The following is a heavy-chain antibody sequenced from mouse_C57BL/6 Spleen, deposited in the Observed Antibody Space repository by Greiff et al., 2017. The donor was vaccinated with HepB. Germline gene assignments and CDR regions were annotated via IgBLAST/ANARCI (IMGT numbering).Heavy chain of an antibody. CDR1: GYTFTDYN. CDR3: ARERSYGSSPSWFAY. J-gene: IGHJ3*01. V-gene: IGHV1-22*01. D-gene: IGHD1-1*01. Sequence: EVQLQQSGPELVKPGASVKMSCKASGYTFTDYNMHWVKQSHGKSLEWIGYINPNNGGTSYNQKFKGKATLTVNKSSSTAYMELRSLTSEDSAVYYCARERSYGSSPSWFAYWGQGTLVTVSA. CDR2: INPNNGGT.